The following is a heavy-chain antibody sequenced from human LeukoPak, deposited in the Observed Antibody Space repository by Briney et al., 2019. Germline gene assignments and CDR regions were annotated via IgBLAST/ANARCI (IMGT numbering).Heavy chain of an antibody. CDR1: GFTFSTYW. D-gene: IGHD1-26*01. J-gene: IGHJ4*02. CDR2: IKKDESEK. CDR3: ARDKIVGPTFFDY. Sequence: GGSLRLSCATSGFTFSTYWMSWVRQAPGKGLEWVANIKKDESEKYYVDSVKGRFTISRDNAKNSLYLQMNSLRAEDTAVYYCARDKIVGPTFFDYWGQGTLVTVSS. V-gene: IGHV3-7*01.